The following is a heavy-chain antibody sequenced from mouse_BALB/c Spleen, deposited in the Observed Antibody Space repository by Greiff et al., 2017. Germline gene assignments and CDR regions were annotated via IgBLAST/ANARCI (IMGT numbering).Heavy chain of an antibody. CDR3: ARGGTSAWFAY. CDR1: GYTFTSYW. CDR2: INPSTGYT. V-gene: IGHV1-7*01. D-gene: IGHD3-3*01. Sequence: QVQLQQSGAELAKPGASVKMSCKASGYTFTSYWMHWVKQRPGQGLEWIGCINPSTGYTEYNQKFKDKATLTADKSSSTAYMQLSSLTSEDSAVYYCARGGTSAWFAYWGQGTLVTVSA. J-gene: IGHJ3*01.